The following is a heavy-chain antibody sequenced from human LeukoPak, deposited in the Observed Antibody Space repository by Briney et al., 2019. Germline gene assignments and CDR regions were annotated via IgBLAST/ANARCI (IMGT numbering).Heavy chain of an antibody. CDR2: ISDIGSI. V-gene: IGHV4-59*08. J-gene: IGHJ4*02. CDR3: AGHHPRNTVDF. D-gene: IGHD2/OR15-2a*01. CDR1: GGSISRYY. Sequence: PSETLSLTCTVSGGSISRYYWSWIRQPPGKGLEWIAYISDIGSINYNPPLKSRVTISLDTSKNQFSLKLSSVTAADTAVYYCAGHHPRNTVDFWGQGTLVTVSS.